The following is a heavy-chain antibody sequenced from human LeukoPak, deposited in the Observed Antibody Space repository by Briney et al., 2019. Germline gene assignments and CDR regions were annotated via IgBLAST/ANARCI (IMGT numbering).Heavy chain of an antibody. D-gene: IGHD2-2*01. J-gene: IGHJ5*02. V-gene: IGHV1-69*04. CDR3: ARVRCSSTSCSPRACFDP. CDR1: GGTFSSYA. CDR2: IIPILGIA. Sequence: GASVKVSCKASGGTFSSYAISWVRQAPGQGLEGMGRIIPILGIANYAQKFQGRVTITADKSTSTAYMELSSLRSEDTAVYYCARVRCSSTSCSPRACFDPWGQGTLVTVSS.